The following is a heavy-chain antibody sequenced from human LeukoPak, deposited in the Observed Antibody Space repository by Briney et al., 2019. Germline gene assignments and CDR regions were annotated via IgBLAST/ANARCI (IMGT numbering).Heavy chain of an antibody. D-gene: IGHD1-7*01. CDR3: ARDRGITGTMPLDY. J-gene: IGHJ4*02. CDR2: INGDGSIP. V-gene: IGHV3-74*01. CDR1: GFTFSSDW. Sequence: GGSLRLSCAASGFTFSSDWMHWVLHAPGKGLVWVSRINGDGSIPYYADSVKGRFTISRDNDKNTLYLQMNSLRAEDTAVYYCARDRGITGTMPLDYWGQGTLVTVSS.